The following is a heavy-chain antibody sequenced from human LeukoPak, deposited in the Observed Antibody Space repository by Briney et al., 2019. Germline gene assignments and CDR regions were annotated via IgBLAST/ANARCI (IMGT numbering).Heavy chain of an antibody. CDR2: IYHSGST. J-gene: IGHJ3*02. Sequence: SQTLSLTCTVSGGSISSGGYYWSWIRQPPGKGLEWIGYIYHSGSTYYNPSLKSRVTISVDRSKNQFSLKLSSVTAADTAVYYCARDSTSAFDIWGQGTMVTVSS. D-gene: IGHD2-2*01. CDR3: ARDSTSAFDI. CDR1: GGSISSGGYY. V-gene: IGHV4-30-2*01.